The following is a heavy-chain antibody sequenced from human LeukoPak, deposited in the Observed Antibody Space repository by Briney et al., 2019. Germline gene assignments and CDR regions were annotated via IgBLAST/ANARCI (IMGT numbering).Heavy chain of an antibody. D-gene: IGHD3-9*01. CDR3: ARKYFDWLFQNWFDP. CDR2: INRSGST. CDR1: CASFSGYY. Sequence: PSQTLSLTCAVYCASFSGYYWSWIRHPPGEGLGWIGEINRSGSTNYNPSLNSRVTISVHTSKSQYSLKLSSVTAADTAVYYCARKYFDWLFQNWFDPWGQGTLVTVSS. J-gene: IGHJ5*02. V-gene: IGHV4-34*01.